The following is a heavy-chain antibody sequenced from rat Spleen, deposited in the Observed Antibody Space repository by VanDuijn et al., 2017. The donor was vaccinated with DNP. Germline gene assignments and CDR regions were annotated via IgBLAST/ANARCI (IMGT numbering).Heavy chain of an antibody. CDR2: IGSTGANS. CDR1: GFTFSNYG. J-gene: IGHJ4*01. V-gene: IGHV5S13*01. Sequence: EVRRVVSGGGLVQPGRSRKLSCAASGFTFSNYGMAWVRQTPEKGLEWVATIGSTGANSYYRNSVEGRFSISRDKTKNTLYLQMDSMRSEDTATYYCATHGSISTISPGAMDVWGQGTSVTVSS. D-gene: IGHD1-2*01. CDR3: ATHGSISTISPGAMDV.